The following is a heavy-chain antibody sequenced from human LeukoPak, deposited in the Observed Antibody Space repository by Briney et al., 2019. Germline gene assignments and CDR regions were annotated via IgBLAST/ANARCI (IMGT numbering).Heavy chain of an antibody. CDR3: ARLGPGRARRTIIYFDY. CDR2: IHYSGTT. J-gene: IGHJ4*02. CDR1: GGSISSSGYY. Sequence: PSETLSLTCSVSGGSISSSGYYWGWIRQPPGKGLEWSGSIHYSGTTFYNPSLRSRATISVDTSKNQFSLKLSSVTAADTAVYYCARLGPGRARRTIIYFDYWGQGTLVTVSS. D-gene: IGHD5-12*01. V-gene: IGHV4-39*01.